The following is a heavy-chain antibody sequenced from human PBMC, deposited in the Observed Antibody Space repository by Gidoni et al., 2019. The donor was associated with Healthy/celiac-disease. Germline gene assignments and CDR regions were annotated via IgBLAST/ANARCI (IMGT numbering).Heavy chain of an antibody. CDR2: IWYDGSNK. J-gene: IGHJ4*02. V-gene: IGHV3-33*01. Sequence: QVQLVESGGGVVQPGRSLRPSCAASGFTFRTYCMHWVRQAPDKGLEWVAVIWYDGSNKYYADSVKGRFTISRDNSKNTLYLQMNSLRAEDTAVYYCARSAAAGTDYWGQGTLVTVSS. CDR1: GFTFRTYC. CDR3: ARSAAAGTDY. D-gene: IGHD6-13*01.